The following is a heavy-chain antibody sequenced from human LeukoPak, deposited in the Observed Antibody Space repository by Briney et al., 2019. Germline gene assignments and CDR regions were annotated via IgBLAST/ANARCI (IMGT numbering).Heavy chain of an antibody. V-gene: IGHV3-33*01. CDR3: ARGGPNWPSEPFDI. J-gene: IGHJ3*02. D-gene: IGHD1-1*01. CDR1: GFAFSAYG. Sequence: GRSLRLSCAASGFAFSAYGMDWVRQAPGKGLEWVAVTWHDGTNKYYADSVKGRFTISRDNSKNTLYLQMDSLRAEDTAVYYCARGGPNWPSEPFDIWGQGTMVTVSS. CDR2: TWHDGTNK.